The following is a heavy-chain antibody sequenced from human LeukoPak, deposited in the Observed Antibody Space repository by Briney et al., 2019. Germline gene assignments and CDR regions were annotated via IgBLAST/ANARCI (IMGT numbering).Heavy chain of an antibody. CDR3: ARDGSGWPYYYYGMDV. Sequence: RGSLRLSCAASGFTFSSYEMNWVRQAPGKGLEWVSHISSSGSTIYYADSVKGRFTISRDNAKNSLYLQMNSLRAEDTAVYYCARDGSGWPYYYYGMDVWGQGTTVTVSS. D-gene: IGHD6-19*01. CDR1: GFTFSSYE. J-gene: IGHJ6*02. CDR2: ISSSGSTI. V-gene: IGHV3-48*03.